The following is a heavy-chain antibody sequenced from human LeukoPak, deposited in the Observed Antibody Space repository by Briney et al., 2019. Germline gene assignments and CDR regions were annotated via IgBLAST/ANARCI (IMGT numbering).Heavy chain of an antibody. CDR2: IIPMFGAA. V-gene: IGHV1-69*05. CDR3: ARNKGYCSSTSCHMARYYFDY. Sequence: ASVKVSCKASGGTFSSYAISWVRRAPGQGLEWMGGIIPMFGAANYAQKFQDKITITTDESTSTAYMELSSLRSEDTAVYYCARNKGYCSSTSCHMARYYFDYWGQGTLVTVSS. J-gene: IGHJ4*02. CDR1: GGTFSSYA. D-gene: IGHD2-2*01.